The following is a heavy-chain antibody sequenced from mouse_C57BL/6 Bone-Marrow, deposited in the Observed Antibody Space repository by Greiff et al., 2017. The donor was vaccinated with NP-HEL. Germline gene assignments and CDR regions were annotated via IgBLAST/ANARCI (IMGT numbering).Heavy chain of an antibody. J-gene: IGHJ4*01. CDR1: GYTFTDYY. V-gene: IGHV1-19*01. CDR2: INPYNGGT. CDR3: ARKGVYYAMDD. Sequence: VQLQQSGPVLVKPGASVKMSCKASGYTFTDYYMNWVKQSPGKSLEWIGVINPYNGGTSYNQKFKGKATLTVDKSSSTAYMELNSLTSEDSAVYDCARKGVYYAMDDWGQGTSVTVAT.